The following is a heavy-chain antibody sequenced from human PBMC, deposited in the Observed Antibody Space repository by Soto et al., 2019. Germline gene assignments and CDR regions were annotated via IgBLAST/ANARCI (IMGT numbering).Heavy chain of an antibody. J-gene: IGHJ6*02. V-gene: IGHV3-74*01. Sequence: PGGSLRLSCAASRFTLSNYWMHWVRQAPGKGLVWVSRINSDGSSTNYADSVKGRFTISRDSAKNTLYLQMNSLRAEDTAVYYCARHRDAHMDVWGQGTTVTVSS. CDR3: ARHRDAHMDV. CDR1: RFTLSNYW. CDR2: INSDGSST.